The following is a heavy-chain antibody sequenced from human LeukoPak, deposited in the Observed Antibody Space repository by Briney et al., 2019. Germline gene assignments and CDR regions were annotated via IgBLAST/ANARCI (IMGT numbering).Heavy chain of an antibody. CDR3: ARRSRWLQYVDY. V-gene: IGHV3-23*01. Sequence: GGSLRLSCAASGFTFSSYAMSWVRQAPGKGLEWVSAISGSGGSTYYADSVKGRFTISRDNAKNSLYLQMNSLRDEDTAVYYCARRSRWLQYVDYWGQGTLVTVPS. D-gene: IGHD5-24*01. CDR1: GFTFSSYA. J-gene: IGHJ4*02. CDR2: ISGSGGST.